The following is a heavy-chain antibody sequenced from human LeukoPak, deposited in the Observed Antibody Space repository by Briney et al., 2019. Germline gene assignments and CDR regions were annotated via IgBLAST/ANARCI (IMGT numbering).Heavy chain of an antibody. CDR2: IYTSGST. V-gene: IGHV4-61*02. CDR3: ARDVSSGWYDGTFDY. J-gene: IGHJ4*02. CDR1: GGSISSGSYY. Sequence: SETLSLTCTVSGGSISSGSYYWSWIRQPAGKGLEWIGRIYTSGSTNYNPSLKSRVTISVDTSKNQFSLKLSSVTAADTAVYYCARDVSSGWYDGTFDYGGQGTLVTVSS. D-gene: IGHD6-19*01.